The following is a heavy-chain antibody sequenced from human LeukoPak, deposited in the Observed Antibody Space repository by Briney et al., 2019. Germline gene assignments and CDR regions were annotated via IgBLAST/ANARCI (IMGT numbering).Heavy chain of an antibody. D-gene: IGHD4-17*01. CDR1: GFGLSVLS. Sequence: ASVKVSCKISGFGLSVLSIHWMRQAPGQGLEWMGWINTNTGNPTYAQGFTGRFVFSLDTSVSTAYLQISSLKAEDTAVYYCATSRGYGDQPDYWGQGTLVTVSS. V-gene: IGHV7-4-1*02. CDR2: INTNTGNP. CDR3: ATSRGYGDQPDY. J-gene: IGHJ4*02.